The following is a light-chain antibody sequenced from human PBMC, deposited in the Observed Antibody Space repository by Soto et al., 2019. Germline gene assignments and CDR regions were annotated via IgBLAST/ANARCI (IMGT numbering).Light chain of an antibody. V-gene: IGKV1-39*01. CDR2: ATS. Sequence: QFPSSLSPSVADPVTISCRTSQSISIYLNWYQQIPGQAPRLLIYATSNWHTGVPSRFSGSAPGTEFTLTICSLQSEDFATYYCQQSDTSPRTFGQGTKVDIK. CDR3: QQSDTSPRT. J-gene: IGKJ2*01. CDR1: QSISIY.